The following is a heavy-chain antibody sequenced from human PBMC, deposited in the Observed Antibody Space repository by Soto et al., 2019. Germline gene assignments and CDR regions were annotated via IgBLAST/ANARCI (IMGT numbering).Heavy chain of an antibody. Sequence: QVQLQESGPGLVKPSETLSLICTVSGGSIRNYFWTWIRQPAGKGLEWIGRIYSSGNTVYNASLKRRVTMSIDMSKNQFSLKLSSRTAADTAVYYCLRDVEPPGISGSWGAFDIWGQGTVVTVSS. CDR1: GGSIRNYF. D-gene: IGHD1-20*01. CDR3: LRDVEPPGISGSWGAFDI. CDR2: IYSSGNT. V-gene: IGHV4-4*07. J-gene: IGHJ3*02.